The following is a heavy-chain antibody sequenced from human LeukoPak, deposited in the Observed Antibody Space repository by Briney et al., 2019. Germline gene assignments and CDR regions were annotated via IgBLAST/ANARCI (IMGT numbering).Heavy chain of an antibody. Sequence: SETLSLTCAVSGYSISSGYYWGWIRQPPGKGLEWIGSIYHSGSTYYNPSLKSRVTTSVDTSKNQFSLKLSSVTAADTAVYYCARGRVVEVVYEKGNLLDYWGQGTLVTVSS. J-gene: IGHJ4*02. CDR1: GYSISSGYY. CDR2: IYHSGST. V-gene: IGHV4-38-2*01. D-gene: IGHD2-8*02. CDR3: ARGRVVEVVYEKGNLLDY.